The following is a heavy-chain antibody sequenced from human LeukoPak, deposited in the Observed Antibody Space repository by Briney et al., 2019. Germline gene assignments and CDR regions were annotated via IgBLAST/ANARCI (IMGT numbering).Heavy chain of an antibody. CDR2: ISSSSSYI. D-gene: IGHD2-15*01. V-gene: IGHV3-21*01. Sequence: GGSLRLSCAASGFTFSSYSMNWVRQAPGKGLEWVSSISSSSSYIYYADSVKGRFTISRDNAKNSLYLQMNSLRAEDTAVYYCARGRWCSGGSCQNKFDPWGQGTLVTVSS. J-gene: IGHJ5*02. CDR3: ARGRWCSGGSCQNKFDP. CDR1: GFTFSSYS.